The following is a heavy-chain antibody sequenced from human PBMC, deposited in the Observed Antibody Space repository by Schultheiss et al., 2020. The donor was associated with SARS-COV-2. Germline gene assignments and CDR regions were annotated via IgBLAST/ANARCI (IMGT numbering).Heavy chain of an antibody. V-gene: IGHV4-39*01. D-gene: IGHD3-22*01. CDR2: IYYSGRA. Sequence: SETLSLTCTVSGGSINSSLYYWGWIRQPPGKGLEWIGSIYYSGRAYYNPSLKSRVTISVDTSKNQFSLKLSSVTAADTAVYYCARITMIVVVTTHHDAFDIWGQGTMVTVSS. CDR1: GGSINSSLYY. J-gene: IGHJ3*02. CDR3: ARITMIVVVTTHHDAFDI.